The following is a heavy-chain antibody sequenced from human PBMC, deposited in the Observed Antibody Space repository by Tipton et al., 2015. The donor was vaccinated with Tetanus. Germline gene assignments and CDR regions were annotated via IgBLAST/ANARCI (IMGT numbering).Heavy chain of an antibody. CDR2: SWYDGTDQ. Sequence: SLRLSCAASGFIFSSYGIHWVRQAPGKGLEWVAASWYDGTDQYYADSVKGRFTLSRDNSKNTLYLEMNSLRVEDTALYYCAREADCSGGSCFSGDFDNWGQGTQVTVSS. J-gene: IGHJ4*02. V-gene: IGHV3-33*01. CDR1: GFIFSSYG. CDR3: AREADCSGGSCFSGDFDN. D-gene: IGHD2-15*01.